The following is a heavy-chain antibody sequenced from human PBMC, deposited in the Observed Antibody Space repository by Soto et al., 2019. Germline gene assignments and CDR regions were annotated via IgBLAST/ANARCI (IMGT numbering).Heavy chain of an antibody. CDR3: ARDYDSSGDY. V-gene: IGHV4-39*01. D-gene: IGHD3-22*01. CDR1: GGSISTSSYY. J-gene: IGHJ4*02. Sequence: QLQLQESGPGLVKPSETLSLTCTVSGGSISTSSYYWGWIRQPPGKGLEWIGSIYYSGRTYYNPSLKSRVTLSVDTSKNQFSLKLSSVTAADTAVYYCARDYDSSGDYWGQGTLVTVSS. CDR2: IYYSGRT.